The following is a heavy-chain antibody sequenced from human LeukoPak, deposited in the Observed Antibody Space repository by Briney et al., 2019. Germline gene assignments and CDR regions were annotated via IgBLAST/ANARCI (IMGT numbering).Heavy chain of an antibody. D-gene: IGHD3-10*01. Sequence: GRSLRLSCAASGFTFSSHGMHWVRQAPGKGLEWVAVIWYDGSNKYYADSVKGRFTISRDNSKNTLYLQMNSLRAEDTAVYYCARGSILGRRGLDYWGQGTLVTVSS. CDR2: IWYDGSNK. CDR1: GFTFSSHG. V-gene: IGHV3-33*01. CDR3: ARGSILGRRGLDY. J-gene: IGHJ4*02.